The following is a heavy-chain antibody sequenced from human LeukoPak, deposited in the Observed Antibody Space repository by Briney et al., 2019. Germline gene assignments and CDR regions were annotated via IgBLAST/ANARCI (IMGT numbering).Heavy chain of an antibody. J-gene: IGHJ3*01. CDR1: GLAFSTYW. D-gene: IGHD6-6*01. V-gene: IGHV3-7*01. Sequence: HTGGSLRLSCAASGLAFSTYWMTWVRQAPGKGLEWVANIKEDGSERSYVDSVRGRFTISRDNAKNSLCLQMNSLVVEDTAVYYCARAARVRSNDAFDLWGQGTLVTVSS. CDR3: ARAARVRSNDAFDL. CDR2: IKEDGSER.